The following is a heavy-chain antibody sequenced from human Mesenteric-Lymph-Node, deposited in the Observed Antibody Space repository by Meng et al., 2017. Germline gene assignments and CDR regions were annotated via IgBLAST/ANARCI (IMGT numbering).Heavy chain of an antibody. CDR3: ARDLEYYGSGSIAEHHWFDP. D-gene: IGHD3-10*01. Sequence: GGSLRLSCAASGFTFSSYGMHWVRQAPGKGLEWVAVIWYDGSNKYYADSVKGRFTISRDNAKKSLFLQMSDLRAEDTAVYYCARDLEYYGSGSIAEHHWFDPWGQGTLVTVSS. CDR1: GFTFSSYG. J-gene: IGHJ5*02. V-gene: IGHV3-33*01. CDR2: IWYDGSNK.